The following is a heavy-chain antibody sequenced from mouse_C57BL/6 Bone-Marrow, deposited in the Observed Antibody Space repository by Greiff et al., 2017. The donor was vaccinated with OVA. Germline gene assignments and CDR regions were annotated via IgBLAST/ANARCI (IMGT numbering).Heavy chain of an antibody. J-gene: IGHJ4*01. Sequence: EVQGVESGGDLVKPGGSLKLSCAASGFTFSSYGMSWVRQTPDKRLEWVATISSGGSYTYYPDSVKGRFTISRDNAKNTLYLQMSSLKSEDTAMYYCARHLFYAMDYWGQGTSVTVSS. CDR1: GFTFSSYG. CDR3: ARHLFYAMDY. V-gene: IGHV5-6*01. CDR2: ISSGGSYT.